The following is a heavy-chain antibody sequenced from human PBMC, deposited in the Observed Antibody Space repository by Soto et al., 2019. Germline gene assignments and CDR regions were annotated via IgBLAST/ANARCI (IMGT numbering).Heavy chain of an antibody. J-gene: IGHJ4*02. Sequence: QVQLVQSGAEVRKPGASVKVSCKTSGYTFTDYDINWVRQAPGQGLEWVGRMNPNSGRTDYAQKLEGIVTMTRDISISTAYMELSSLGYDDTAVYFCSTWGRNGWYTGFFWGQGTLVTVSS. V-gene: IGHV1-8*02. CDR3: STWGRNGWYTGFF. CDR1: GYTFTDYD. CDR2: MNPNSGRT. D-gene: IGHD6-19*01.